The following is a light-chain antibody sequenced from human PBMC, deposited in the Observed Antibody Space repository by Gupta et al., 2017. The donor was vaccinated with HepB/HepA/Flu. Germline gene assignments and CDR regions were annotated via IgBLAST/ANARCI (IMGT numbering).Light chain of an antibody. V-gene: IGKV3-20*01. Sequence: EIVLTQSPGTLSLSPGERATLSCGASQSVTYLAWYQQKPGQAPRLLIYGGSSRAAGIPDRFSGGGYTTDLTLTSSRRETEDFAVYYVQHDCRSLSFGGGTKVEIK. J-gene: IGKJ4*01. CDR3: QHDCRSLS. CDR2: GGS. CDR1: QSVTY.